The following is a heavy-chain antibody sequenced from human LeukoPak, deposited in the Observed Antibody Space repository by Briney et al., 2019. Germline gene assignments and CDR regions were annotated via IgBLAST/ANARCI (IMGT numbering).Heavy chain of an antibody. Sequence: GGSLRLSCAASGFTFSNYWMTWVRQAPGRGLEWVANINRDGSERYYVDSVKGRFTISRDDAKSSLYLQMNSLRAEDTAVYYCARRNAMDVWGQGTTVIVFS. CDR3: ARRNAMDV. CDR1: GFTFSNYW. J-gene: IGHJ6*02. V-gene: IGHV3-7*03. CDR2: INRDGSER.